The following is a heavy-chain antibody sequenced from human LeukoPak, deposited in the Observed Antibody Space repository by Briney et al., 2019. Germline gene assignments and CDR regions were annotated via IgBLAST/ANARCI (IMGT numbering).Heavy chain of an antibody. J-gene: IGHJ4*02. D-gene: IGHD6-19*01. Sequence: PGGSLRLSCAASGFNFMNYAMSWVRQAPGKGLEWVSGITGSGDTSFYADSVKGRFTISRDNSRDMLYLQMSGLRDEDTAIYYCAKDYPTIPVAGSPLFDYWGQGTLVTVSS. CDR3: AKDYPTIPVAGSPLFDY. CDR1: GFNFMNYA. CDR2: ITGSGDTS. V-gene: IGHV3-23*01.